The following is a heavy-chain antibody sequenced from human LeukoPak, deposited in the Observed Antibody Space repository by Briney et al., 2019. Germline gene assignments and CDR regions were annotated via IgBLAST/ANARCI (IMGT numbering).Heavy chain of an antibody. CDR2: IWYDGSNK. J-gene: IGHJ4*02. D-gene: IGHD3-10*01. V-gene: IGHV3-33*08. Sequence: GGSLRLSCAASGFTFTTAWMSWVRQAPGKGLGWVAVIWYDGSNKYYEDSVKGRFTISRDNSKNTLYLQMNSLRAEDTAVYYCARADYGSGSYPDYWGQGTLVTVSS. CDR3: ARADYGSGSYPDY. CDR1: GFTFTTAW.